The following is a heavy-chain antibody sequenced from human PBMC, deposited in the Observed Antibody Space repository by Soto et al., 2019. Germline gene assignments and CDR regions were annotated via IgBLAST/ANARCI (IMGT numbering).Heavy chain of an antibody. Sequence: SETLSLTCTVSSGSISSSAYYWGWIRQPPGKGLEWIATFHYSGTTYYNPSLKSRVTISVDTSKNQFSLKLNSVTAADTAAYYCARQYSGDFPWWFDYWGQGTLVTVSS. CDR1: SGSISSSAYY. CDR2: FHYSGTT. CDR3: ARQYSGDFPWWFDY. V-gene: IGHV4-39*01. J-gene: IGHJ4*02. D-gene: IGHD1-26*01.